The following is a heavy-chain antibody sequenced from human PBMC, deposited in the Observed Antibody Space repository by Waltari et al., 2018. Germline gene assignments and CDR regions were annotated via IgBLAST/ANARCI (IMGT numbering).Heavy chain of an antibody. CDR2: INSDARDT. V-gene: IGHV3-74*01. Sequence: MPWGRQARGGGLVGVSRINSDARDTRHADSVQGRFTISRDNANNTVTLQMNSQGAEDTAVYYCARGDLRRNWFDPWGQGTLVTVSS. D-gene: IGHD4-17*01. J-gene: IGHJ5*02. CDR3: ARGDLRRNWFDP.